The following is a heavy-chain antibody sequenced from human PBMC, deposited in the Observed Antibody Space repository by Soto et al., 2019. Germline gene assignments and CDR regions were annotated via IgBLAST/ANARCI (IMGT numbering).Heavy chain of an antibody. CDR2: ISAYNGNT. V-gene: IGHV1-18*01. J-gene: IGHJ4*02. Sequence: ASVKVSCKASGYTFTSYGISWLRQAPGQGLEWMGWISAYNGNTNYAQKLQGRVTMTTDTSTSTAYMELRSLRSDDTAVYYCAREGYYDSSFPKDYWGQVTLVTVSS. CDR1: GYTFTSYG. D-gene: IGHD3-22*01. CDR3: AREGYYDSSFPKDY.